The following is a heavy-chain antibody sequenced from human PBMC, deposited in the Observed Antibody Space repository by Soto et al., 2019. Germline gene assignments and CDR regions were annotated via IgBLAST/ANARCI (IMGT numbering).Heavy chain of an antibody. CDR1: GFTFSSYG. J-gene: IGHJ4*02. CDR3: AKGPYFLDLGYCSGGNCYSFDY. V-gene: IGHV3-30*18. Sequence: QVQLVESGGGVVQPGRSLRLSCAASGFTFSSYGMHWVRQAPGKGLEWVAVMAHDGSNKYYADSVKGRFTISRDDSKNRLYLQMNSLRAEDTAVYYCAKGPYFLDLGYCSGGNCYSFDYWGQGTLVTVSS. D-gene: IGHD2-15*01. CDR2: MAHDGSNK.